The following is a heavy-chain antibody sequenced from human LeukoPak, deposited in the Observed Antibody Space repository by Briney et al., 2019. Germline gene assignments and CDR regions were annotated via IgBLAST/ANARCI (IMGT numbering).Heavy chain of an antibody. CDR3: ARGQRYGNFDY. V-gene: IGHV4-30-2*01. D-gene: IGHD6-13*01. J-gene: IGHJ4*02. CDR1: GGSISSGGYS. CDR2: IYHSGST. Sequence: PSQTLSLTCAVSGGSISSGGYSWSWIRQPPGKGLEWIGYIYHSGSTYYNPSLKSRVTISVDRSKNQFSLKLSSVTAADTAVHYCARGQRYGNFDYWGQGTLVTVSS.